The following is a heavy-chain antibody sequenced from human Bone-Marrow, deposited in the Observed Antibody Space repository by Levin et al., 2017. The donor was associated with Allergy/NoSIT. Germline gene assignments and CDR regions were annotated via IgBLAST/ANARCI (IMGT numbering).Heavy chain of an antibody. CDR2: IYWDDEK. CDR3: AHRSIAVAGGGRYVDF. D-gene: IGHD6-19*01. CDR1: GVSLSTPGVS. Sequence: SGPTLVKPTQNLTLTCSVSGVSLSTPGVSVGWIRQPPGQALEWLALIYWDDEKRFSPSLKTRLTIIKDTSETHVVLTLTDVESVDTGTYFCAHRSIAVAGGGRYVDFWGQGTLVTVSS. J-gene: IGHJ4*02. V-gene: IGHV2-5*02.